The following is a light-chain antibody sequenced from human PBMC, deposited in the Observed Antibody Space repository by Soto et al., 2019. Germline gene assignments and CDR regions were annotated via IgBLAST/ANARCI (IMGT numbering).Light chain of an antibody. CDR1: QSVSSY. V-gene: IGKV3-11*01. J-gene: IGKJ3*01. CDR3: QQRSNLIT. Sequence: EIVFTQSPTTLSLSPGERATLSCRASQSVSSYLAWYQQKPGQAPRLLIYDASNRAAGIPARFSGSGSGTDFTLTISSLEPEDFAVYYCQQRSNLITFGPGTKVDIK. CDR2: DAS.